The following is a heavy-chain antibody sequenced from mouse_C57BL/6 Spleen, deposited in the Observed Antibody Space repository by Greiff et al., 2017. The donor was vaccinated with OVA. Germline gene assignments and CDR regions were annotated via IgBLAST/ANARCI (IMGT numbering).Heavy chain of an antibody. J-gene: IGHJ1*03. CDR3: TRGSYYSNYGYFDV. Sequence: DVHLVESGEGLVKPGGSLKLSCAASGFTFSSSAMSWVRQTPEKRLEWVAYISSGGDYIYYADTVKGRFTISRDNARNTLYLQMSSLKSEDTAMYYCTRGSYYSNYGYFDVWGTGTTVTVSS. D-gene: IGHD2-5*01. CDR2: ISSGGDYI. V-gene: IGHV5-9-1*02. CDR1: GFTFSSSA.